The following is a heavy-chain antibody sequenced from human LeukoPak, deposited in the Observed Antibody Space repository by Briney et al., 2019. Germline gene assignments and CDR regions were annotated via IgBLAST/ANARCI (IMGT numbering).Heavy chain of an antibody. Sequence: GGSLRLSCAASGFTFSSYTMNWVRQAPGKGQEWVSAISGSGVGTYYADSVRGRFTISRDNSWNTLYLQMSSLRAEDTAVYYCAKDQVISGSEASDIWGQGTMVTVSS. CDR3: AKDQVISGSEASDI. D-gene: IGHD2-21*01. J-gene: IGHJ3*02. CDR1: GFTFSSYT. V-gene: IGHV3-23*01. CDR2: ISGSGVGT.